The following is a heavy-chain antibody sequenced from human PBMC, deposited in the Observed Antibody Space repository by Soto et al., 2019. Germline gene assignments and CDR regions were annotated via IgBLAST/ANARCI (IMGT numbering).Heavy chain of an antibody. Sequence: SDTLSLTCTVSGRSISSYYWTWIRQPPGEGLEWIGYISYTGNTDYNPSLKSRVTISVDTSKNQFSLKLNSVTAADTAVYYCARDWDHFYDSSGYYVGIFHAFDMWGQGTMVTVS. CDR3: ARDWDHFYDSSGYYVGIFHAFDM. CDR2: ISYTGNT. D-gene: IGHD3-22*01. CDR1: GRSISSYY. V-gene: IGHV4-59*01. J-gene: IGHJ3*02.